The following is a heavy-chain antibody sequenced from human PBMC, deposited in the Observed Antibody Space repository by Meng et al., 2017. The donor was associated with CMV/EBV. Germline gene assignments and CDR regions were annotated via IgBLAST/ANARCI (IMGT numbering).Heavy chain of an antibody. CDR1: GFTFSSYW. CDR3: ARDLLPGYYYDMDV. V-gene: IGHV3-7*01. CDR2: IKQDGSEK. Sequence: GESLKISCAASGFTFSSYWMSWVRQAPGKGLEWVANIKQDGSEKYYVDSVKGRFTISRDNAKHSLYLQMNSLRAEDTAVYYCARDLLPGYYYDMDVWGQGTTVTVSS. D-gene: IGHD3-10*01. J-gene: IGHJ6*02.